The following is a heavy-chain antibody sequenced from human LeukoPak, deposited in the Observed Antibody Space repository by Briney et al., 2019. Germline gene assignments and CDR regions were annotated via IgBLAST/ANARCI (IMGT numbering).Heavy chain of an antibody. CDR3: ARDLHFQLLMGEIDY. Sequence: GGSLRLSCAAPGFTFSIYPMHWVRQAPGKGLEWVAVISYDGSNKYYADSVKGRFTISRDNSKNTLYLQMNSLRPEDTAVYYCARDLHFQLLMGEIDYWGQGTLVTVSS. J-gene: IGHJ4*02. CDR1: GFTFSIYP. D-gene: IGHD2-2*01. V-gene: IGHV3-30*04. CDR2: ISYDGSNK.